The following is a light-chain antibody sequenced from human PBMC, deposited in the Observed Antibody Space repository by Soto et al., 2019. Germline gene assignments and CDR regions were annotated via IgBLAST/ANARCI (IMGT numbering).Light chain of an antibody. CDR1: SSDVGGYNY. CDR3: SSYTGSSTV. Sequence: QSVLTQPASVSGSPGQSITISCTGTSSDVGGYNYVSWYQQHPGKAPELMIFDVSSRPSGVSNRFSGSKSGNTASLTISGLQAEDDADYYCSSYTGSSTVFGTRTRSPS. CDR2: DVS. V-gene: IGLV2-14*03. J-gene: IGLJ1*01.